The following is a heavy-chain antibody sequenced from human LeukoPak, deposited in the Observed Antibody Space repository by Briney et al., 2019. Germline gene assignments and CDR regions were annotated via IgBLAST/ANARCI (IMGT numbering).Heavy chain of an antibody. J-gene: IGHJ6*02. CDR1: RFTFGDFA. CDR2: ISWNSGSI. D-gene: IGHD3-22*01. V-gene: IGHV3-9*01. Sequence: GGSLRLSCAASRFTFGDFAMHWVRQAPGKGLEWVSGISWNSGSIGYADSVKGRFTISRDNAKTSLYLQMNSLRAEDTAVYYCAKDSYYYDSSGYYFADYYYGMDVWGQGTTVTVSS. CDR3: AKDSYYYDSSGYYFADYYYGMDV.